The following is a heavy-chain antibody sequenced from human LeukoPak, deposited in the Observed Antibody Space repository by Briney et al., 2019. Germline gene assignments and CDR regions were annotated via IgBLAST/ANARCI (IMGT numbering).Heavy chain of an antibody. Sequence: GGSLRLSCAASGFTFSDYYMSWIRQAPGKGLEWVSYISSSGSTIYYADSVKGRFTISRDNAKNSLYLQINSLRAEDTAVYYCARDGAYSSSWGVFDYWGQGTLVTVSS. J-gene: IGHJ4*02. D-gene: IGHD6-13*01. CDR2: ISSSGSTI. CDR1: GFTFSDYY. CDR3: ARDGAYSSSWGVFDY. V-gene: IGHV3-11*04.